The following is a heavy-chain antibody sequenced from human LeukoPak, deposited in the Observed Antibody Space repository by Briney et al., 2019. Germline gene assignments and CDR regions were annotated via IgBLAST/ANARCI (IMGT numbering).Heavy chain of an antibody. V-gene: IGHV3-7*01. Sequence: GGSLRLSCAASGFTISGYWMTWVRQAPGKGLEWVANIKQDGSEKTYVDSVKGRFIISRDNAKNSIYLQMNSLRVEDTAMYYCAGDGGTDWYDPWGQGTLVTVSS. D-gene: IGHD3-16*01. CDR1: GFTISGYW. CDR3: AGDGGTDWYDP. J-gene: IGHJ5*02. CDR2: IKQDGSEK.